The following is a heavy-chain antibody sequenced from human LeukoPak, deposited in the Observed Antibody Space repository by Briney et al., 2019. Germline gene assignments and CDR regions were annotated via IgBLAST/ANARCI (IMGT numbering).Heavy chain of an antibody. Sequence: GGSLRLSCAASGFTFSSYWMSWVRQAPGKGLEWVANIKQDGSEKYYVDSVKGRFTISRDNAKNSLYLQMNSLRAEDTAVYYCAKDRWTEVDAFDIWGQGTMVTVSS. V-gene: IGHV3-7*03. D-gene: IGHD1-1*01. CDR3: AKDRWTEVDAFDI. J-gene: IGHJ3*02. CDR2: IKQDGSEK. CDR1: GFTFSSYW.